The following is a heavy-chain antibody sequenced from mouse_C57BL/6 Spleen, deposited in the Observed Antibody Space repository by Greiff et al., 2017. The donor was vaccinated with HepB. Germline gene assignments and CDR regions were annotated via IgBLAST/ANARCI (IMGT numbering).Heavy chain of an antibody. J-gene: IGHJ4*01. D-gene: IGHD1-1*01. CDR3: AMGITTVVPYYYAMDY. CDR2: INPSDSDT. Sequence: VKLQQPGAELVKPGASVKVSCKASGYTFTSYWMHWVKQRPGQGLEWIGRINPSDSDTNYNQKFKGKATLTVDKSTSTAYMQLSSLRSEDSAVYYCAMGITTVVPYYYAMDYWGQGTSVTVSS. V-gene: IGHV1-74*01. CDR1: GYTFTSYW.